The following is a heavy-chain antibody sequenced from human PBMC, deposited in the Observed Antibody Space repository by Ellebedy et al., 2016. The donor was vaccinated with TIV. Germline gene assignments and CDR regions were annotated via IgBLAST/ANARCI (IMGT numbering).Heavy chain of an antibody. J-gene: IGHJ6*03. D-gene: IGHD2-8*01. CDR1: GFTFSTYW. Sequence: GESLKISCAASGFTFSTYWMGWVRQAAGKGLEWVANTKQDGSEKYYVDSVMGRFTISRDNAKNSLYLQMNSLRAEDTAVYYCARVRSVYYYMDVWGKGTTVTVSS. CDR3: ARVRSVYYYMDV. V-gene: IGHV3-7*01. CDR2: TKQDGSEK.